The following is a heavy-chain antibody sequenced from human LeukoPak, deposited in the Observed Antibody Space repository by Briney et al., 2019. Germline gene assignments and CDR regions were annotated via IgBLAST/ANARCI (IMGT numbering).Heavy chain of an antibody. V-gene: IGHV3-7*04. Sequence: PGGSLRLSCAASGFIVSSNYMSWVRQAPGKGLEWVANIKQDGSEKYYVDSVKGRFTISRDNAKNSLYLQMNSLRAEDTAVYYCARGRMLYYYDSSGYPFDYWGQGSLVTVSS. CDR3: ARGRMLYYYDSSGYPFDY. CDR1: GFIVSSNY. CDR2: IKQDGSEK. J-gene: IGHJ4*02. D-gene: IGHD3-22*01.